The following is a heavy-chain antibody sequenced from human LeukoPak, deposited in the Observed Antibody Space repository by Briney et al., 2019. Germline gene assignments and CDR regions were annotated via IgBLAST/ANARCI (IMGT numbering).Heavy chain of an antibody. D-gene: IGHD6-6*01. CDR3: ARGRKLDTYYYYYYVDV. Sequence: KPSETLSPTCTVSGGSISSYYWSWIRQPPGKGLEWIGYIYYSGSTNYNPSLKSRVTISVDTSKNQFSLKLSSVTAADTAVYYCARGRKLDTYYYYYYVDVWGKGTTVTVSS. J-gene: IGHJ6*03. CDR2: IYYSGST. CDR1: GGSISSYY. V-gene: IGHV4-59*01.